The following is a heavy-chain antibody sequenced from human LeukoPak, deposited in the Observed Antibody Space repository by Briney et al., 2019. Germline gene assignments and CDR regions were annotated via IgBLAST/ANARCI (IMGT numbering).Heavy chain of an antibody. CDR2: ITGRGVRT. Sequence: GGSLRLSCAASGFTFSRYGMSWVRQAPGKGLEWVSAITGRGVRTYNGDSVKGRFTISRDTSKNTVYLQMNSLRGDDTAVYYCANGAHPDSSHYYFDYWGQGALVTASS. V-gene: IGHV3-23*01. D-gene: IGHD2-2*01. CDR1: GFTFSRYG. J-gene: IGHJ4*02. CDR3: ANGAHPDSSHYYFDY.